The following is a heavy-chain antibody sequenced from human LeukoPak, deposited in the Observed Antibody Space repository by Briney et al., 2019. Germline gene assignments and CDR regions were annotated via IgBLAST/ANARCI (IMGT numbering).Heavy chain of an antibody. CDR1: GVSLSSGSYY. Sequence: SETLSLTCTVSGVSLSSGSYYWSWIRQPAGKGLEWIWRIYNSVTANYNPSLQSRVTLSLDTSMNQFSLKLNSVTASDTAVYYCASDYGTPTAYENWGQGILVTVSS. CDR3: ASDYGTPTAYEN. V-gene: IGHV4-61*02. D-gene: IGHD3-22*01. J-gene: IGHJ4*02. CDR2: IYNSVTA.